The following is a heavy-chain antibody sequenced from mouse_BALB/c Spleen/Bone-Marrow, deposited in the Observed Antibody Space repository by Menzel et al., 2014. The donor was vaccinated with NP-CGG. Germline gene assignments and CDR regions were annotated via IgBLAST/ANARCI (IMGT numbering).Heavy chain of an antibody. Sequence: EVQRVESGLELVKPGASVKISCKASGYSFTGYFMNWMMQSPGKSLEWIGRINPYNGDTFYNQKFKGKATLTVDKSSSTDHMELRSLASEDSAVYYCAREGGYYYGSGPYLDFWGQGTTVTVSS. V-gene: IGHV1-20*02. CDR3: AREGGYYYGSGPYLDF. CDR1: GYSFTGYF. CDR2: INPYNGDT. D-gene: IGHD1-1*01. J-gene: IGHJ1*01.